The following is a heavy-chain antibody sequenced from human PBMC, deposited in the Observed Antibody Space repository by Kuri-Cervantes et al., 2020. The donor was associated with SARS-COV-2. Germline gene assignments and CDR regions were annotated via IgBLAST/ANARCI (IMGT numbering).Heavy chain of an antibody. V-gene: IGHV4-34*01. CDR3: SRLGVYRSGYNWFDP. J-gene: IGHJ5*02. CDR1: GESFSGSY. Sequence: SETLSLTCAFYGESFSGSYWSWISQSPGKRLEWIGEVNHNGGANYNPSLRSRVTISVDHSKAQFSLNRVSVTAADTAVYYCSRLGVYRSGYNWFDPWGQGTLVTVSS. D-gene: IGHD5-18*01. CDR2: VNHNGGA.